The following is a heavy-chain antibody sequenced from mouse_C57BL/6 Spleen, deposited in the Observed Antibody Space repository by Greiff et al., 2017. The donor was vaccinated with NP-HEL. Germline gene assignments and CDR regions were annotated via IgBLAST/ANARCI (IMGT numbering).Heavy chain of an antibody. CDR2: IYPGSGST. J-gene: IGHJ4*01. CDR1: GYTFTSYW. CDR3: ASVPSFLGEAMDY. V-gene: IGHV1-55*01. D-gene: IGHD6-1*01. Sequence: QVQLQQPGAELVKPGASVKMSCKASGYTFTSYWITWVKQRPGQGLEWIGDIYPGSGSTTYNEKFKSKATLTVDTSSSTAYMQLSSLTSDDCAVYYGASVPSFLGEAMDYWGQGTSVTVSS.